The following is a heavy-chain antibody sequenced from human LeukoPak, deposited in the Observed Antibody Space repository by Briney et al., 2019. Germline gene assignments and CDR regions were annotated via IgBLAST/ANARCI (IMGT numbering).Heavy chain of an antibody. V-gene: IGHV3-30*03. J-gene: IGHJ3*02. CDR1: GFTASSNY. D-gene: IGHD2-15*01. CDR2: ISYVGSTK. Sequence: GGSLRLSCAASGFTASSNYMSSVRQAPGKGLGWVAVISYVGSTKYDADSVNARLTISRDNSKNTLYLQMNSLRAEDTAVYYCARGQLGLCGIGGSCYRGAFDIWGEGTMVTVSS. CDR3: ARGQLGLCGIGGSCYRGAFDI.